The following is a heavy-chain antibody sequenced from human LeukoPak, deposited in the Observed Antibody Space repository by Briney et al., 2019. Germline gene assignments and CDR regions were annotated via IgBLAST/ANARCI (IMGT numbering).Heavy chain of an antibody. D-gene: IGHD3-22*01. CDR2: INSDGSST. CDR3: ASGTYYYDSSGYADY. Sequence: GGSLRLSCAASGFTFGTHWMHWVRQAPGKGLVWVSRINSDGSSTSYADSVKGRFTISRDNAKNTLYLQMNSLRAEDTAVYYCASGTYYYDSSGYADYWGQGTLVTVSS. CDR1: GFTFGTHW. J-gene: IGHJ4*02. V-gene: IGHV3-74*01.